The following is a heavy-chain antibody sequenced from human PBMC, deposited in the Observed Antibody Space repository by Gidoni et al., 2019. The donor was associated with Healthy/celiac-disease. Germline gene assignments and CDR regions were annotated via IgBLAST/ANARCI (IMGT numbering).Heavy chain of an antibody. CDR3: ARAGRYGGNSWLGAFDI. Sequence: QVQLQESGPGLVKPSQTLSLTCAVSGGSIRSGGYYWSWIRQPPGKGLEWIGYIYYSGSTYYNPSLKSRVTISVDTSKNQFSLKLSSVTAADTAVYYCARAGRYGGNSWLGAFDIWGQGTMVTVSS. V-gene: IGHV4-30-4*01. CDR2: IYYSGST. J-gene: IGHJ3*02. D-gene: IGHD2-21*02. CDR1: GGSIRSGGYY.